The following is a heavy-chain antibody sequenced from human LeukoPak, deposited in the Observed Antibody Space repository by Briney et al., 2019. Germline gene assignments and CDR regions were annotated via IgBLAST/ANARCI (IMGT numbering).Heavy chain of an antibody. CDR3: ARDRQPSSYIGMDV. V-gene: IGHV3-11*01. CDR2: ISESGTTI. Sequence: PGGSLRLSCAASGFTFSDHYVSWVRQAPGKGLEWISYISESGTTIFYADSVKGRFTISRDNGKNSLSLQMNSLTAEDTAIYYCARDRQPSSYIGMDVWGQGTTVTVSS. J-gene: IGHJ6*02. CDR1: GFTFSDHY. D-gene: IGHD2/OR15-2a*01.